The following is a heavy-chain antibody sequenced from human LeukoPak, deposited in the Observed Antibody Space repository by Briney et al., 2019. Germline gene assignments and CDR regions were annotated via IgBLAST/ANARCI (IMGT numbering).Heavy chain of an antibody. CDR1: GGSISSGGYY. D-gene: IGHD5-24*01. J-gene: IGHJ3*02. CDR3: ARVAKMATIVYAFDI. V-gene: IGHV4-31*03. CDR2: IYYSGST. Sequence: SETLSLTCTVSGGSISSGGYYWRWIRQHPGKGLEWIGYIYYSGSTYYNPSLKSRVTISVDTSKNQFSLKLSSVTAADTAVYYCARVAKMATIVYAFDIWGQGTMVTVSS.